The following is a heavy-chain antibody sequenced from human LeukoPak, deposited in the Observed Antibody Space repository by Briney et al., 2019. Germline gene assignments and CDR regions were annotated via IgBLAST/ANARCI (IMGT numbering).Heavy chain of an antibody. Sequence: GGSLRLSCAASGFTFSSYIMNWVRQAPGKGLEWVSSISSSGSYIYYADSVKGQFTISRDNAKNSLYLQMNSLRAEDTAVYYCARRGANSGHTFDYWGQGTLVTVSS. V-gene: IGHV3-21*01. CDR2: ISSSGSYI. J-gene: IGHJ4*02. CDR1: GFTFSSYI. D-gene: IGHD5-12*01. CDR3: ARRGANSGHTFDY.